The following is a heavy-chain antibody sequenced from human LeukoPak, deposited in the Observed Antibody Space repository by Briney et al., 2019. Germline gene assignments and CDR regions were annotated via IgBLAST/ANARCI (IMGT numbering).Heavy chain of an antibody. CDR3: ARDRGSSGWFDF. D-gene: IGHD6-19*01. V-gene: IGHV4-39*07. J-gene: IGHJ4*02. Sequence: PSETLSLTCTVSGGSISSSSYYWGWIRQPPGKGLEWIGSIYYSGSTNYNPSLKSRVTISADTSKNQFSLKVSSVTAADTAVYYCARDRGSSGWFDFWGQGTLVTVSS. CDR1: GGSISSSSYY. CDR2: IYYSGST.